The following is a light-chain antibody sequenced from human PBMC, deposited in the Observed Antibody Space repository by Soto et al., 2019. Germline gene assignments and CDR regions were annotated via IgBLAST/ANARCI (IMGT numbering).Light chain of an antibody. J-gene: IGLJ1*01. V-gene: IGLV2-11*01. Sequence: QSALTQPRSVSGSPGQSVTISCTGTSSDVGGYNYVSWYQQHSDKAPKLMIYDVSKRPSGVPDRFSGSKSGNTASLTISGLQAEDEADYYCCSYAGSYTVVFGTGTKLTVL. CDR3: CSYAGSYTVV. CDR1: SSDVGGYNY. CDR2: DVS.